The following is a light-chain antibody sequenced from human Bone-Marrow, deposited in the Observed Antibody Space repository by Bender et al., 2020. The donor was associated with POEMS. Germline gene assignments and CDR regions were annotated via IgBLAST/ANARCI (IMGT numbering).Light chain of an antibody. J-gene: IGLJ2*01. CDR3: SSCTDANTFV. CDR2: EVT. Sequence: QSALTQPASVSGSPGQSITISCSGTNSDVGSYDLVSWYQHHPGKAPKLILYEVTKPPSGVYKRFSGSESGNTAPLTICGLEAEDEAVYYRSSCTDANTFVFGGGTKLTAL. CDR1: NSDVGSYDL. V-gene: IGLV2-23*02.